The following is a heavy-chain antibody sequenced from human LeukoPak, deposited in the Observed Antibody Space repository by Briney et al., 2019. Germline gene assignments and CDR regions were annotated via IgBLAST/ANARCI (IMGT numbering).Heavy chain of an antibody. V-gene: IGHV4-31*03. J-gene: IGHJ4*02. CDR2: IYYSGST. CDR1: GGSISSGGYY. Sequence: PSEPLSLTCTVSGGSISSGGYYWSWIREHPGKGLEWIGYIYYSGSTYYNPSLKSRVTISVDTSKNQFSLKLSSVTAADTAVYYCASTACSGGSCYLDYWGQGTLVTVSS. CDR3: ASTACSGGSCYLDY. D-gene: IGHD2-15*01.